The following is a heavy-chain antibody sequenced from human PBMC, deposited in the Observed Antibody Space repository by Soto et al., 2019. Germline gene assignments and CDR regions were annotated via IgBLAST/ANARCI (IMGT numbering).Heavy chain of an antibody. CDR2: IISIFGTP. V-gene: IGHV1-69*12. CDR3: ARDLGSGYDPGDY. CDR1: GGTFNSYV. Sequence: QVQLVQSGAEVKKPGSSVKVSCKASGGTFNSYVFNWVRQAPGQGLEWMGGIISIFGTPNYGQKFQGGVTITADESPSTGFMELSSLTSEDTAIYYCARDLGSGYDPGDYWGQGTLVTVSS. D-gene: IGHD5-12*01. J-gene: IGHJ4*02.